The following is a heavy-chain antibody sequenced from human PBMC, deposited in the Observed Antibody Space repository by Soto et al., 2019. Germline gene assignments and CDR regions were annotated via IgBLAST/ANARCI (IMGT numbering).Heavy chain of an antibody. V-gene: IGHV4-4*02. J-gene: IGHJ4*02. CDR3: VTSPGSVAGDY. CDR1: DGSISTTNW. CDR2: ISLSGST. Sequence: PSETLSLTCAVSDGSISTTNWWSWVRQPPGKGLEWIGEISLSGSTNYNPSLKSRVTISVDKSTNQFSLKLRSVTAADTAVYYCVTSPGSVAGDYWGQGTLVTVSS. D-gene: IGHD6-13*01.